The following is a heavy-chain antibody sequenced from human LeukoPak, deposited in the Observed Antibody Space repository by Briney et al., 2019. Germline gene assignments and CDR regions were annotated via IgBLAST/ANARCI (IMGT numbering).Heavy chain of an antibody. CDR2: INHDGSDK. D-gene: IGHD1-26*01. V-gene: IGHV3-7*04. J-gene: IGHJ4*02. CDR1: GFTFSTNW. CDR3: ARAMCGGIYYGFIY. Sequence: PGGSLRLSCAASGFTFSTNWMSWVRQAPGKGLEWVANINHDGSDKNYVDSVKGRFTISRDNAKNSLYLQMNSLRAEDTAVYYCARAMCGGIYYGFIYWGQGTLVTVSS.